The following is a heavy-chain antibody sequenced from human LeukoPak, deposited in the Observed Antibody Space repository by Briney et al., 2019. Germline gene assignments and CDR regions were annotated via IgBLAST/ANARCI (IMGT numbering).Heavy chain of an antibody. J-gene: IGHJ4*02. Sequence: PGGSLRLSCAASGFTFSDYYMSWIRQAPGKGLEWVSAISGSGGSTYYADSVKGRFTISRDNSKNTLYLQMNSLRAEDTAVYYCAKGVRGSGSSFSSADYWGQGTLVTVSS. CDR3: AKGVRGSGSSFSSADY. CDR2: ISGSGGST. D-gene: IGHD3-10*01. V-gene: IGHV3-23*01. CDR1: GFTFSDYY.